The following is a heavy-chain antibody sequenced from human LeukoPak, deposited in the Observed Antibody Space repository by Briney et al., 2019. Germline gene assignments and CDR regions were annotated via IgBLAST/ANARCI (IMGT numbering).Heavy chain of an antibody. CDR3: ARGLNTVTALDY. J-gene: IGHJ4*02. Sequence: GGSLRLSCAASGFTFSSYAMHWVRQAPGKGLEWVAVISYDGSNKYYADSVKGRFTISRDNSKNTLYLQMNSLRAEDTAVYYCARGLNTVTALDYWGQGTLVTVSS. CDR2: ISYDGSNK. CDR1: GFTFSSYA. V-gene: IGHV3-30-3*01. D-gene: IGHD4-17*01.